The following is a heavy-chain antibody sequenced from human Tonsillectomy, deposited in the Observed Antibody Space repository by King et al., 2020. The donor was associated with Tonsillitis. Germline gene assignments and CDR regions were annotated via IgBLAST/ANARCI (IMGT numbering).Heavy chain of an antibody. J-gene: IGHJ3*02. CDR2: ITWNGDST. V-gene: IGHV3-20*04. CDR3: ARDSIYGSDVFDI. Sequence: VQLVESGGGVVRPGGSLRLSCAASGFRFGNYGMSWVRQAPGKGLEWVSAITWNGDSTGYADSVKGRFTISKDNAKNSLYLQMNSLRAEDTALYYCARDSIYGSDVFDIWGQGTMVTVSS. CDR1: GFRFGNYG. D-gene: IGHD2/OR15-2a*01.